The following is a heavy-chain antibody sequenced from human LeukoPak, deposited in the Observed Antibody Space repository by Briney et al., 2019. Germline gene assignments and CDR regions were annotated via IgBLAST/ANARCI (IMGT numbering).Heavy chain of an antibody. Sequence: GGSLRLSCAASGFTVSSNYTSWVRQAPGKGLEWVSVIYSGGSTYYADSVKGRFTISRDNSKNTLYLQMNSLRAEDTAVYYCARAGDYGDCFDYWGQGTLVTVSS. CDR3: ARAGDYGDCFDY. V-gene: IGHV3-53*01. CDR1: GFTVSSNY. J-gene: IGHJ4*02. D-gene: IGHD4-17*01. CDR2: IYSGGST.